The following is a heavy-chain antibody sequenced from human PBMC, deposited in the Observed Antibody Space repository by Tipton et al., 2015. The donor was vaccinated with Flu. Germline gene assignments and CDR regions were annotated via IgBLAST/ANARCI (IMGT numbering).Heavy chain of an antibody. CDR1: GFTFNNYE. J-gene: IGHJ4*02. CDR3: AKVIPEIVAGLDY. CDR2: VSSSGTTM. V-gene: IGHV3-48*03. D-gene: IGHD6-19*01. Sequence: SLRLSCSASGFTFNNYEMNWVRQAPGKGLEWVAFVSSSGTTMYYRDSVKGRFTISRDDAKNTLYLQMNSLRAEDTAIYYCAKVIPEIVAGLDYWGQGTLVTVSS.